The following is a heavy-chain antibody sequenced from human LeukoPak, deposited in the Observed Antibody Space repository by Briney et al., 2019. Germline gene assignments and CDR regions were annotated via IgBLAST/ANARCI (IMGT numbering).Heavy chain of an antibody. V-gene: IGHV4-4*07. CDR1: GGSFSGYY. J-gene: IGHJ4*02. CDR3: ARDLYYYGSGSYPQFDY. D-gene: IGHD3-10*01. CDR2: IQTSGST. Sequence: PSETLSLTCAVYGGSFSGYYWSWIRQPAGKGLEWIGRIQTSGSTNYNPSLKSRVTMSVDTSKNQVSLKLSSVTAADTAVYYCARDLYYYGSGSYPQFDYWGQGTLVTVSS.